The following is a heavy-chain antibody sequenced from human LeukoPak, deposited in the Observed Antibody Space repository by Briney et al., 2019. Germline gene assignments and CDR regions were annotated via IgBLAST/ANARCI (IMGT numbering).Heavy chain of an antibody. CDR3: ARQPDFNYDSSGYYPFDY. CDR1: GYSFTSYW. CDR2: LYPGDSDT. J-gene: IGHJ4*02. V-gene: IGHV5-51*01. Sequence: EESLKISCKGSGYSFTSYWIGCVRQMPGKSLEWMGILYPGDSDTRYSPSFQGQVTISADKSISTAYLQWSSLKASDTAMYYCARQPDFNYDSSGYYPFDYWGQGTLVTVSS. D-gene: IGHD3-22*01.